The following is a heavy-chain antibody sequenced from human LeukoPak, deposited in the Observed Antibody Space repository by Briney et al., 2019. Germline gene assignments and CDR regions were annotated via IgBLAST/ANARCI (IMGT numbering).Heavy chain of an antibody. D-gene: IGHD3-10*01. CDR1: GGSISSYY. CDR3: ARNFYGSGNYFFDF. J-gene: IGHJ4*02. Sequence: SETLSLTCTVSGGSISSYYWSWIRQPAGKGLEWIGRIYTSGSTNYNPSLTSRVTISVDKSKNQFSLKLSSVTAADTAVYYCARNFYGSGNYFFDFRGQGTLVTVSS. V-gene: IGHV4-4*07. CDR2: IYTSGST.